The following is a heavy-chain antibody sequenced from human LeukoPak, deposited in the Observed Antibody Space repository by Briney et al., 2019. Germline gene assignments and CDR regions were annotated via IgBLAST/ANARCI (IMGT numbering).Heavy chain of an antibody. Sequence: GGSLRLSCAASGFTFSSYSMNWVRQAPGKGLEWVSSISSSSSYIYYADSVKGRFTTSRDNAKNSLYLQMNSLRAEDTAVYYCARDPVDIVATSDYWGQGTLVTVSS. D-gene: IGHD5-12*01. V-gene: IGHV3-21*01. CDR3: ARDPVDIVATSDY. CDR1: GFTFSSYS. J-gene: IGHJ4*02. CDR2: ISSSSSYI.